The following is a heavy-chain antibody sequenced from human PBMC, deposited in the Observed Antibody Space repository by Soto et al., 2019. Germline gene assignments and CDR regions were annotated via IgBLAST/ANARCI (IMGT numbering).Heavy chain of an antibody. CDR2: VSASGGSA. Sequence: EVQLLESGGGSVQPGGSLRLSCAASGFTFSSYAISWVRQAPGKGLDWVSAVSASGGSAYYADSVKGRFTISKDNSKNTLYQQMHRSRGDDTATYYCAKGFYDTSGYYGGAFDLWGQGTVVTVSS. CDR3: AKGFYDTSGYYGGAFDL. J-gene: IGHJ3*01. CDR1: GFTFSSYA. D-gene: IGHD3-22*01. V-gene: IGHV3-23*01.